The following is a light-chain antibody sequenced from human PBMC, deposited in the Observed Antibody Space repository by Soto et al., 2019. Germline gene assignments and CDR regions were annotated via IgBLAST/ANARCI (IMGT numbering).Light chain of an antibody. CDR1: SSDVGGYDY. CDR3: CSYAGSYNVV. J-gene: IGLJ2*01. V-gene: IGLV2-11*01. Sequence: QSALTQPRSVSGSPGQSVTISCTGTSSDVGGYDYVSWYQQYPGKAPKLMIYDVIKRPSGVSDRFSGSKSGNTASLTISGLQAEDEADYYCCSYAGSYNVVFGGGTKLTVL. CDR2: DVI.